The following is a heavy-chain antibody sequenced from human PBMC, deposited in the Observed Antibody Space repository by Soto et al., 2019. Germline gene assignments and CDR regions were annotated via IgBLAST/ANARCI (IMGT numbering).Heavy chain of an antibody. CDR2: VYHSGSA. J-gene: IGHJ5*02. Sequence: SETLSLTCFVSSGSVSSNNWWSWVRQSPGKGLEWIGEVYHSGSANYNPSLKSRVTMSVDKSKNKLSLKVSSATAADTAVYYCATRGYNSGWFDLWGRGTLVTVSS. D-gene: IGHD5-12*01. CDR1: SGSVSSNNW. CDR3: ATRGYNSGWFDL. V-gene: IGHV4-4*02.